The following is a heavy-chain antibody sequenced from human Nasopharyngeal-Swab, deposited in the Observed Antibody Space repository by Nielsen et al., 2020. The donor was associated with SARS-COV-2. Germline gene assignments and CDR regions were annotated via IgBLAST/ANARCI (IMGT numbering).Heavy chain of an antibody. CDR2: IYYSGST. D-gene: IGHD3-3*01. CDR1: GGSISSYY. V-gene: IGHV4-59*08. CDR3: ARQVLTYYDFWSDPTPDY. Sequence: GSLRLSCTVSGGSISSYYWSWIRQPPGKGLEWIGYIYYSGSTNYNPSLKSRVTISVDTSKNQFSLKLSSVTAADTAVYYCARQVLTYYDFWSDPTPDYWGQGTLVTVSS. J-gene: IGHJ4*02.